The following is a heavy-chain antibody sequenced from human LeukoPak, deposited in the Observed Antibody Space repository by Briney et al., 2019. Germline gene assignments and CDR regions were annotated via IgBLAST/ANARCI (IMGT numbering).Heavy chain of an antibody. CDR3: AIKEVYSSSWYLDY. CDR2: MNPNSGNT. Sequence: ASVKVSCKASGYTFTSYDINWVRQAAGQGLEWMGWMNPNSGNTGYAQKFQGRVTMTRNTSISTAYMELSSLRFEDTAVYYCAIKEVYSSSWYLDYWGQGTLVTVSS. J-gene: IGHJ4*02. D-gene: IGHD6-13*01. CDR1: GYTFTSYD. V-gene: IGHV1-8*01.